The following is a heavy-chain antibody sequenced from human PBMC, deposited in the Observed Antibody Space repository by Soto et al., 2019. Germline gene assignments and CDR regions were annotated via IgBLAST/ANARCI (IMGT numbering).Heavy chain of an antibody. J-gene: IGHJ6*02. V-gene: IGHV1-2*04. CDR2: INPNSGGT. CDR1: GYTFTGYY. CDR3: ARDYSSGSLRLGYGMDV. D-gene: IGHD3-22*01. Sequence: GASVKVSCKASGYTFTGYYMHWVRQAPGQGLEWMGWINPNSGGTNYAQKFQGWVTMTRDTSISTAYMELSRLRSDDTAVYYCARDYSSGSLRLGYGMDVWGQGTTVTVSS.